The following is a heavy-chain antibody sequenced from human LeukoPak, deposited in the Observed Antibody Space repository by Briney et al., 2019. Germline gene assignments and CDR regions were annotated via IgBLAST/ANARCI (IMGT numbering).Heavy chain of an antibody. J-gene: IGHJ4*02. Sequence: SETLSLTCTVSGGSISSYYWSWIRQPPGKGLEGIGFISYSGTTNYNPSLKSRVTISLDTPQKQFSLKLSSVSAADTAAYYCAGGDSSGWTDFDYWGQGTLVTVSS. D-gene: IGHD6-19*01. CDR3: AGGDSSGWTDFDY. CDR2: ISYSGTT. V-gene: IGHV4-59*08. CDR1: GGSISSYY.